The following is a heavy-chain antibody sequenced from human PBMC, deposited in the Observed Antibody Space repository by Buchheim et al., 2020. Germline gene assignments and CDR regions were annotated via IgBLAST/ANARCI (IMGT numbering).Heavy chain of an antibody. V-gene: IGHV3-49*04. CDR3: TRDQDYYDSSGFDY. CDR1: GFTFGDYA. D-gene: IGHD3-22*01. Sequence: EVQLVESGGGLVQPGRSLRLSCTASGFTFGDYAMSWVRQAPGKGLEWVGFIRSKAYGGTTEYAASVKGRFTISRDDSKSIAYLQMNSLKTEDTAVYYCTRDQDYYDSSGFDYWGQGTL. J-gene: IGHJ4*02. CDR2: IRSKAYGGTT.